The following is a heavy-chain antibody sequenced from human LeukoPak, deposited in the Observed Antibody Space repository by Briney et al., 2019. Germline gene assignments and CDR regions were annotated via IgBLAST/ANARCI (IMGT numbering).Heavy chain of an antibody. D-gene: IGHD6-13*01. CDR2: IIPIFGTA. V-gene: IGHV1-69*13. J-gene: IGHJ5*02. CDR3: ARLVGGSSLPPRRFDP. Sequence: SVKVSCKSSGGTFSSYAISWVRQAPGQGLEWMGGIIPIFGTANYAQKFQGRVTITADESKSTAYMELSSLRSEDTAVYYCARLVGGSSLPPRRFDPWGQGTLVTVSS. CDR1: GGTFSSYA.